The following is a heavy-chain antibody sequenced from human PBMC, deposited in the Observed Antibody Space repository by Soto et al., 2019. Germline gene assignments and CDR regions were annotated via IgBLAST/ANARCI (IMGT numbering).Heavy chain of an antibody. D-gene: IGHD6-13*01. CDR2: IYHSGST. Sequence: SETLSLTCAVSGGSISSSNWWSWVRQPPGKGLEWIGEIYHSGSTNYNPSLKSRVTISVDKSKNQFSLKLSSVTAADTAVYYCARHLSSSFYYFDYWGQGTLVTVSS. V-gene: IGHV4-4*02. CDR1: GGSISSSNW. J-gene: IGHJ4*02. CDR3: ARHLSSSFYYFDY.